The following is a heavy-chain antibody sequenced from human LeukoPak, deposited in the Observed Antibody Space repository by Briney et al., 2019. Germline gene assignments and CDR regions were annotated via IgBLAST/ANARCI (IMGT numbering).Heavy chain of an antibody. Sequence: ASVKVSCKASGGTFSSYAISWVRQAPGQGLEWMGWINPNSGGTNYAQKFQGRVTMTRDTSITTAYMELSRLTSDNTAAYYCARDVMRGSEIDYGGQGTLVAVSS. CDR3: ARDVMRGSEIDY. V-gene: IGHV1-2*02. CDR1: GGTFSSYA. J-gene: IGHJ4*02. D-gene: IGHD1-26*01. CDR2: INPNSGGT.